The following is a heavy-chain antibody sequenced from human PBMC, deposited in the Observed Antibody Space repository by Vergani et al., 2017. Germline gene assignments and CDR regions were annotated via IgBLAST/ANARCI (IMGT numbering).Heavy chain of an antibody. J-gene: IGHJ6*02. Sequence: EVQLVQSGAEVKKPWESLKISCKGSGYSFTSYWIGWVRQMPGKGLEWMGIIYPGDSDTRYSPSFQGQVTISADKSISTAYLQWSSLKASDTAMYYCARHGEDKNCGGDCYSGYYYGMDVWGQGTTVTVSS. D-gene: IGHD2-21*02. CDR2: IYPGDSDT. V-gene: IGHV5-51*01. CDR1: GYSFTSYW. CDR3: ARHGEDKNCGGDCYSGYYYGMDV.